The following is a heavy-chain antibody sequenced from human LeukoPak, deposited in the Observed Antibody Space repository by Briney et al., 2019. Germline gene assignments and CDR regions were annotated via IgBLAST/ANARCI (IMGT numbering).Heavy chain of an antibody. CDR2: IKSTSDGGTT. Sequence: PGGSLRLSCAGSGFSFSRAWMSWVRQAPGKRMEWVGRIKSTSDGGTTDYADSVKGRFTISRDNSKNTLYLQMNSLRAEDTAVYYCAKEARSSSGWFEGFDYWGQGTLVTVSS. CDR3: AKEARSSSGWFEGFDY. D-gene: IGHD6-19*01. CDR1: GFSFSRAW. J-gene: IGHJ4*02. V-gene: IGHV3-15*01.